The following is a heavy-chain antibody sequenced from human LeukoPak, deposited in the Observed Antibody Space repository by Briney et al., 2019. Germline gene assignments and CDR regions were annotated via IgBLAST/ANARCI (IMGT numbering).Heavy chain of an antibody. CDR3: AKSPRYYSSGWYGY. D-gene: IGHD6-19*01. V-gene: IGHV3-30*18. J-gene: IGHJ4*02. CDR2: ISYDGSNK. Sequence: GGSLRLSCAASGFTFSSYWMSWVRQAPGKGLEWVAVISYDGSNKYYADSVKGRFTISRDNSKNTLYLQMNSLRAEDTAVYYCAKSPRYYSSGWYGYWGQGTLVTVSS. CDR1: GFTFSSYW.